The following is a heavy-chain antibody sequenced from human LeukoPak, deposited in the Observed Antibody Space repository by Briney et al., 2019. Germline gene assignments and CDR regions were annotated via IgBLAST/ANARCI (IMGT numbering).Heavy chain of an antibody. J-gene: IGHJ4*02. V-gene: IGHV3-30*03. D-gene: IGHD6-13*01. CDR2: ISYDGSNK. CDR3: ARGSSSWDAPIDY. Sequence: GRSLRLSCAASGFTFSSYGMHWVRQAPGKGLEWVAVISYDGSNKYYADSVKGRFTISRDNSKNTLYLQMNSLRAEDTAVYYCARGSSSWDAPIDYWGQGTLVTVSS. CDR1: GFTFSSYG.